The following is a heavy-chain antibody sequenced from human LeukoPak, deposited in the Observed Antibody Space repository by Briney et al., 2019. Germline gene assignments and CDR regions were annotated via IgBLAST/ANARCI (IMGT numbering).Heavy chain of an antibody. J-gene: IGHJ4*02. CDR1: GFTFSIYS. D-gene: IGHD3-10*01. Sequence: GGSLRLSCAASGFTFSIYSMNWVRQAPGKGLEWLSSITSSSNYIYYADSVKGRFTMSRDNSKNTLYLQMNSLRAEDTAVYYCAKDGGYGSGSYYPDYWGQGTLVTVSS. CDR2: ITSSSNYI. V-gene: IGHV3-21*04. CDR3: AKDGGYGSGSYYPDY.